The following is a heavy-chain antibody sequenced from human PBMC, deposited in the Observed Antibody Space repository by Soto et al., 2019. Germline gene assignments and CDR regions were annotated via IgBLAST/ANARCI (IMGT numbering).Heavy chain of an antibody. CDR2: IRSSSSTI. Sequence: ESGGGLVQPGGSLRLSCAASGFTFSSNSMNWVRQAPGKGLEWISYIRSSSSTIYADSVKGRFTISRDNAKNSLYLQMNSLRDEDTAVYYCARVIWSGHLTSDLWGQGTLVTVSS. J-gene: IGHJ5*02. CDR1: GFTFSSNS. CDR3: ARVIWSGHLTSDL. V-gene: IGHV3-48*02. D-gene: IGHD3-3*01.